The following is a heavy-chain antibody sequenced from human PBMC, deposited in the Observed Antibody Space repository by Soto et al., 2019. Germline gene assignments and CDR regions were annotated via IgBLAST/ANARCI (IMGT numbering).Heavy chain of an antibody. D-gene: IGHD3-3*01. Sequence: ASVKVSCKVSGYTLTELSMHWVRQAPGKGLEWMGGFDPEDGETIYAQKFQGRVTMTEDTSTDTAYMELSSLRSEDTAVYYCATRPTHYDFWSGYYGGDCRFDYWGQGTLVTVSS. V-gene: IGHV1-24*01. J-gene: IGHJ4*02. CDR3: ATRPTHYDFWSGYYGGDCRFDY. CDR1: GYTLTELS. CDR2: FDPEDGET.